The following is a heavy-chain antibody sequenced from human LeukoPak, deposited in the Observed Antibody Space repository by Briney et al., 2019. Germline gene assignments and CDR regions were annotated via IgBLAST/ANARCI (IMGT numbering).Heavy chain of an antibody. D-gene: IGHD6-19*01. V-gene: IGHV4-59*01. J-gene: IGHJ1*01. CDR1: GGSISSYY. Sequence: SETLSLTCTVSGGSISSYYWNWIRQPPGKGLEWIGYIYYSGSTNYNPSLKSRVTISVDTSKNQLSLKLSSVTAADTAVYYCARGGWYPESFQHWGQGALVTVSS. CDR2: IYYSGST. CDR3: ARGGWYPESFQH.